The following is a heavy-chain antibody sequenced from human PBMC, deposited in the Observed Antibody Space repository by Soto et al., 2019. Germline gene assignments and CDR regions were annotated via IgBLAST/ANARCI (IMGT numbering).Heavy chain of an antibody. D-gene: IGHD1-7*01. Sequence: PSETLSLTCTVSGGSISPYCLSWLRQSPGKGLEWIGYIYYSGSTYYNPSLKSRVTISVDTSKNQFSLKLSSVTAADTAVYYCARVLRGTAGNYYYMDVWGKGTTVTVSS. CDR3: ARVLRGTAGNYYYMDV. CDR2: IYYSGST. V-gene: IGHV4-59*06. CDR1: GGSISPYC. J-gene: IGHJ6*03.